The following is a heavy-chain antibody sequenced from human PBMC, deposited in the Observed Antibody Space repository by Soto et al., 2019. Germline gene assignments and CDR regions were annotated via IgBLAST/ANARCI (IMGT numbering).Heavy chain of an antibody. D-gene: IGHD2-2*02. CDR2: IYGSGNT. Sequence: SDTLSLAWTVSGGSIRSDYWSWIRQPAGKGLEWIGRIYGSGNTNYNPSLKSRVTMSVDTSKNQFSLKLASVTAADTAVYYCAILMPPYTNPVERMDLRGQRTTVTVSS. CDR3: AILMPPYTNPVERMDL. CDR1: GGSIRSDY. V-gene: IGHV4-4*07. J-gene: IGHJ6*02.